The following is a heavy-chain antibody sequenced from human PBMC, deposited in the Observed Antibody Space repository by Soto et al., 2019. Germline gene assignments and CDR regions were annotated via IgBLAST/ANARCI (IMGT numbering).Heavy chain of an antibody. V-gene: IGHV3-9*01. CDR3: AKGNGDYASYYYYYMDV. Sequence: SLKISCAASGFTFDDYAMHWVRQAPGKGLEWVSGISWNSGSIGYADSVKGRFTISRDNAKNSLYLQMNSLRAEDTALYYCAKGNGDYASYYYYYMDVWGKGTTVTVSS. J-gene: IGHJ6*03. CDR2: ISWNSGSI. D-gene: IGHD4-17*01. CDR1: GFTFDDYA.